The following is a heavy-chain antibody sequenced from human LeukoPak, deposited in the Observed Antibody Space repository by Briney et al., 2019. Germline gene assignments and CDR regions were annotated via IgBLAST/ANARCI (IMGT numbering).Heavy chain of an antibody. CDR3: AGGGYGLLSPDY. Sequence: SETLSLTCTVSGGSISSGGYYWSWIRQHPGKGLEWIGYIYYSGSTYYNPSLKSRVTISVDTSKNQFSLKLSSVTVADTAVYYCAGGGYGLLSPDYWGQGTLVTVSS. CDR1: GGSISSGGYY. J-gene: IGHJ4*02. D-gene: IGHD1-26*01. CDR2: IYYSGST. V-gene: IGHV4-31*03.